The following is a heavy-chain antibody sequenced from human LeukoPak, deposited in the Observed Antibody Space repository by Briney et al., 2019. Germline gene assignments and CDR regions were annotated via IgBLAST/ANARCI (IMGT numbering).Heavy chain of an antibody. J-gene: IGHJ4*02. CDR2: ISGSGGST. CDR1: GFTFSSYA. D-gene: IGHD6-19*01. Sequence: PGGSLRLSCAASGFTFSSYAMSWVRQAPGKGLEWVSAISGSGGSTYYADSVKGRFTISRDNSKNTLYLQMNSLRAEDTAAYYCAKDFSPPYSSGWYESFGFDYWGQGTLVTVSS. CDR3: AKDFSPPYSSGWYESFGFDY. V-gene: IGHV3-23*01.